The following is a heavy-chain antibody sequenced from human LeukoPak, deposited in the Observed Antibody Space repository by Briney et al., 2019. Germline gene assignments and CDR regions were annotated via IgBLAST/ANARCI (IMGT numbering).Heavy chain of an antibody. J-gene: IGHJ4*02. Sequence: SVKVSCKASGGTFSSYAISWVRQAPGQGLEWMGGTILIFGTANYAQKFQGRVTITADESTSTAYMELSSLRSEDTAVYYCARLLDTAMVDPSDYWGQGTLVTVSS. CDR1: GGTFSSYA. CDR2: TILIFGTA. CDR3: ARLLDTAMVDPSDY. V-gene: IGHV1-69*13. D-gene: IGHD5-18*01.